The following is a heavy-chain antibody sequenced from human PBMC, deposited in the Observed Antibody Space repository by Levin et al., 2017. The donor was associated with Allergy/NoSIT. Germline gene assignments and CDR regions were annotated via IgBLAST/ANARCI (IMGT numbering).Heavy chain of an antibody. CDR3: ARDFEAYDFWSGYYIPRFDY. V-gene: IGHV3-53*01. Sequence: PGESLKISCAASGFTVSSNYMSWVRQAPGKGLEWVSVIYSGGSTYYADSVKGRFTISRDNSKNTLYLKMNSLRAEDTAVYYCARDFEAYDFWSGYYIPRFDYWGQGTLVTVSS. D-gene: IGHD3-3*01. CDR1: GFTVSSNY. J-gene: IGHJ4*02. CDR2: IYSGGST.